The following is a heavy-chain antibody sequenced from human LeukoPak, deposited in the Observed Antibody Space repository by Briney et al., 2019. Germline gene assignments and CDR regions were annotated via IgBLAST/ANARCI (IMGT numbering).Heavy chain of an antibody. D-gene: IGHD3-3*01. CDR2: ISAYNGNT. V-gene: IGHV1-18*01. J-gene: IGHJ4*02. CDR3: ASDLYDFWSGRGDFDY. Sequence: ASVKVSCKASGYTFTSYGISWVRQAPGQGLEWMGWISAYNGNTNYAQKLQGRVTMTTDTSTSTAYMELRSLRSDDTAVYYCASDLYDFWSGRGDFDYWGQGTLVTVSS. CDR1: GYTFTSYG.